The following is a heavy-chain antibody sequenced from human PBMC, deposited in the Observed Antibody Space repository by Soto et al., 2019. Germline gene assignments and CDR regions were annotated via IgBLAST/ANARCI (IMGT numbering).Heavy chain of an antibody. Sequence: GGSLRLSCAASGFTFSSYAMSWVRQAPGKGLEWVSAISGSGGSTYYAASGKGRFNISRDNSKNTLYLQMNSLRAEDTAVYYCAKVDYGDYNYYYYYYMDVWGKGTTVTVSS. D-gene: IGHD4-17*01. J-gene: IGHJ6*03. CDR2: ISGSGGST. CDR3: AKVDYGDYNYYYYYYMDV. CDR1: GFTFSSYA. V-gene: IGHV3-23*01.